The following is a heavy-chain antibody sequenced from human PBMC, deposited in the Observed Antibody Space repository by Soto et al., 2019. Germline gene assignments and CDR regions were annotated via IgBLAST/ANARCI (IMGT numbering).Heavy chain of an antibody. Sequence: QVYLVQSGGELKKPGASVQVSCRASGNSFSSYVISWVRQAPGQGLEWMGWISASTGDRNYAQKFQGRVIMTTDTYTNSASLEVRSLTSDDTAVSYCAGRGESGDYTGKMDVWGKGTTVTVSS. D-gene: IGHD4-17*01. J-gene: IGHJ6*01. V-gene: IGHV1-18*01. CDR1: GNSFSSYV. CDR2: ISASTGDR. CDR3: AGRGESGDYTGKMDV.